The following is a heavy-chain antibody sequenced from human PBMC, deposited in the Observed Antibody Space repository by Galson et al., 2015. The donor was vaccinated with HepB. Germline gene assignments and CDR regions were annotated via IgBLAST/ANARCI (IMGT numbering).Heavy chain of an antibody. CDR1: GLTFTNAW. V-gene: IGHV3-15*01. CDR2: IKSKTHGGTT. Sequence: SLRLSCAASGLTFTNAWMTWVRQAPGKGLEWVGRIKSKTHGGTTDYAAPVKGTFTISRDASKNTLYLQMNSLKTEDTAVYYCTTWNWNYDDYWGQGTQFTVSS. D-gene: IGHD1-1*01. J-gene: IGHJ4*02. CDR3: TTWNWNYDDY.